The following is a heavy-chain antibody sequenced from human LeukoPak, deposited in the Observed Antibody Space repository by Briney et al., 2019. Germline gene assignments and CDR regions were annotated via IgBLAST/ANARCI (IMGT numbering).Heavy chain of an antibody. CDR3: ARHAFRF. CDR2: ISYDGSNK. J-gene: IGHJ4*02. Sequence: PGGSLRLSCAASGSTFRFYAMHWVRQAPGKGLEWVAVISYDGSNKYYADSVKGRFTISRDNSKNTLYLQMNSLRAEDTAVYYCARHAFRFWGQGTLVTVSS. V-gene: IGHV3-30-3*01. CDR1: GSTFRFYA. D-gene: IGHD2-2*01.